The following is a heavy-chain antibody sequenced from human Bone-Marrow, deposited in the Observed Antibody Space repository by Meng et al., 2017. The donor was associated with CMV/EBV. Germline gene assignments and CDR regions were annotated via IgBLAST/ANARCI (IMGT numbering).Heavy chain of an antibody. CDR3: ARDRNHYDFWSGYYWDHYYYYGMDV. D-gene: IGHD3-3*01. J-gene: IGHJ6*02. CDR1: GGSFSGYY. CDR2: IYYSGST. Sequence: SQTLSLTCGVYGGSFSGYYWSWIRQPPGKGLEWIGSIYYSGSTYYNPSLKSRVTISVDTSKNQFSLKLSSVTAADTAVYYCARDRNHYDFWSGYYWDHYYYYGMDVWGQETTVTGSS. V-gene: IGHV4-34*01.